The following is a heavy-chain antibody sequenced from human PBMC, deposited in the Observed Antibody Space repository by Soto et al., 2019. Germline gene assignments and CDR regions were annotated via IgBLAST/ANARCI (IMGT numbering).Heavy chain of an antibody. V-gene: IGHV1-8*01. CDR1: GYTFTSYD. CDR2: MNPNSGNT. CDR3: ARGPGSWYYYYMDV. D-gene: IGHD6-13*01. J-gene: IGHJ6*03. Sequence: QVRLVQSGAEVKKPGASVKVSCKASGYTFTSYDINWVRQATGQGLEWMGWMNPNSGNTGYAQKFQGRVTMTRNTSKSTAYMGLSSLRSEDTAVYYCARGPGSWYYYYMDVWGKGTTVTVSS.